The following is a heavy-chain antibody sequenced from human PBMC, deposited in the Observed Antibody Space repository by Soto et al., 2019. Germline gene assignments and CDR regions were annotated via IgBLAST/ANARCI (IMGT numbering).Heavy chain of an antibody. V-gene: IGHV3-48*02. Sequence: EVQLVESGGGLVQPGGSLRLSCAASGFTFSSYSMNWVRQAPGKGLEWVSYISSSSSTIYYADSVKGRFTISRDNAKNSLYLQMNRLRDEDTAVYYCASEGGSLNWFDPWGQGTLVTVSS. CDR2: ISSSSSTI. J-gene: IGHJ5*02. CDR3: ASEGGSLNWFDP. CDR1: GFTFSSYS. D-gene: IGHD1-26*01.